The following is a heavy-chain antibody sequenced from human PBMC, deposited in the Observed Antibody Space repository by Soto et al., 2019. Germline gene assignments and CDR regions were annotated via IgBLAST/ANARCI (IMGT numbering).Heavy chain of an antibody. V-gene: IGHV1-18*01. Sequence: QVQLVQSGAEVKKPGASVKVSCKASGYTFTSYGISWVRQAPGQGLEWMGWISAYNGNTNYAQKLQGRVTMTTDTSTNTASMDPRSLKSDDTAVYYCSRDLAAAGPFHYWGQGTRVTVSS. CDR3: SRDLAAAGPFHY. J-gene: IGHJ4*02. CDR2: ISAYNGNT. D-gene: IGHD6-13*01. CDR1: GYTFTSYG.